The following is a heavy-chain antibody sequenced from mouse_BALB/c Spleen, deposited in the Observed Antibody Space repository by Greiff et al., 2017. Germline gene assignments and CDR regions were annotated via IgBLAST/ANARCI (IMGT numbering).Heavy chain of an antibody. Sequence: EVQRVASGGGLVKPGGSLKLSCAASGFAFSSYDMSWVRQTPEKRLEWVAYISSGGGSTYYPDTVKGRFTISRDNAKNTLYLQMSSLKSEDTAMYYCARQRGHYYLMDYWGQGTSVTVSS. V-gene: IGHV5-12-1*01. CDR1: GFAFSSYD. D-gene: IGHD1-2*01. CDR2: ISSGGGST. CDR3: ARQRGHYYLMDY. J-gene: IGHJ4*01.